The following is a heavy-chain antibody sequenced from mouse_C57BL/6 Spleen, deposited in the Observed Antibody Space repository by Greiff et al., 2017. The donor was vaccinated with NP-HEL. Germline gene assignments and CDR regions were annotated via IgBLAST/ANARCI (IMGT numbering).Heavy chain of an antibody. V-gene: IGHV5-16*01. J-gene: IGHJ4*01. CDR2: INYDGSST. D-gene: IGHD1-1*01. Sequence: EVQVVESEGGLVQPGSSMKLSCTASGFTFSDYYMAWVRQVPEKGLEWVANINYDGSSTYYLDSLKSRFIISRDNAKNILYLQMSSLKSEDTATYYCARAYYYGSSGDAMDYWGQGTSVTVSS. CDR1: GFTFSDYY. CDR3: ARAYYYGSSGDAMDY.